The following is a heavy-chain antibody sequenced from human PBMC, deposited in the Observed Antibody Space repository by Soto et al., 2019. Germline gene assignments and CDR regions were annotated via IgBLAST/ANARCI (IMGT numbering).Heavy chain of an antibody. CDR2: TCPTFGIT. J-gene: IGHJ6*02. Sequence: QVQVVQSGAEVKKPGSAVTVSCQTSGGTFNTYGISWVRQAPGQGFEWMGGTCPTFGITDYSQNFQDRVTISADESTRTSHMELRNLGTEDTGVYSCPTGTLGTTIGGGGAPEYIYNMNVWGHGTAVTVS. V-gene: IGHV1-69*01. CDR1: GGTFNTYG. D-gene: IGHD1-1*01. CDR3: PTGTLGTTIGGGGAPEYIYNMNV.